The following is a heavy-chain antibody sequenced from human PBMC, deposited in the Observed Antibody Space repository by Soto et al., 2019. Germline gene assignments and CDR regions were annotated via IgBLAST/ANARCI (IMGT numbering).Heavy chain of an antibody. J-gene: IGHJ6*02. CDR3: SRERAQYGMDV. CDR2: MNPNSGNT. D-gene: IGHD4-4*01. CDR1: GYTFTSYD. V-gene: IGHV1-8*01. Sequence: QVQLVQSGAEVKKPGASVKVSCKASGYTFTSYDISWVRQATGQGLEWMGWMNPNSGNTGSAQKFQGRVTMTRNTSTTTAYMELSSLRSEDTAVYYYSRERAQYGMDVWGQGTTVTVSS.